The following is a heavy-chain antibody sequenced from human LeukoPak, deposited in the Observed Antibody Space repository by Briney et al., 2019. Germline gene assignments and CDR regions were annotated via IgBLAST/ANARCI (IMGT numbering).Heavy chain of an antibody. CDR3: ARSEDYSSPLDY. D-gene: IGHD6-19*01. CDR2: IYLYGTT. J-gene: IGHJ4*02. Sequence: SETLSLTCSVSIGSISSSKWWSWVRQSPVKGLEWVGEIYLYGTTNYNPSFTSRVTMSVDRSRNQFSLKLASVTAADTAVYYCARSEDYSSPLDYWGLGTLVTVSS. CDR1: IGSISSSKW. V-gene: IGHV4-4*02.